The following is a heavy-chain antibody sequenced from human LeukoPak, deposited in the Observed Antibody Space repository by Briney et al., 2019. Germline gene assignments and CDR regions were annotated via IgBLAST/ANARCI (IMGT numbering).Heavy chain of an antibody. D-gene: IGHD6-19*01. CDR2: IWYDGSNK. CDR1: GFTFSSHG. J-gene: IGHJ4*02. V-gene: IGHV3-33*01. CDR3: ASQWLDPEDNPFWY. Sequence: GGSLRLSCAASGFTFSSHGMHWVRQAPGKGLEWVAVIWYDGSNKYYADSVKGRFTISRDNSKNTLYLQMNSLRAEDTAVYYCASQWLDPEDNPFWYWGQGTLVTVSS.